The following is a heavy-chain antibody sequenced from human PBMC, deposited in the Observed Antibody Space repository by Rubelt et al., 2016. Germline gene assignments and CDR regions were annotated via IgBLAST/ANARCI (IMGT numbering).Heavy chain of an antibody. CDR2: INHSGST. CDR3: AGELPAAGAGWFDP. D-gene: IGHD2-2*01. J-gene: IGHJ5*02. V-gene: IGHV4-34*01. CDR1: GGSFSGYY. Sequence: QVQLQQWGAGLLKPSKTLSLTCAVYGGSFSGYYWSWIRKPPGTGLEWMGEINHSGSTNYNPSLESRVTTSVDTSNNQVSLKLRAVTAADTAVFYCAGELPAAGAGWFDPWGQGTLVTVSS.